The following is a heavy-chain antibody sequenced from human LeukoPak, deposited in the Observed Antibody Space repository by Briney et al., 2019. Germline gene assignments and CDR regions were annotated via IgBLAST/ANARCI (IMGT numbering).Heavy chain of an antibody. J-gene: IGHJ3*01. CDR1: GGSFTTHY. Sequence: SETLSLTCTVSGGSFTTHYWSWIQQPPGKGLEWIGYISYIGSTNYNPSLKSRVTISIDTSDNEVSLMLTSVTAADTAVYYCASDSISMNAFDAWGQGTMVTVSS. V-gene: IGHV4-59*11. D-gene: IGHD3-22*01. CDR2: ISYIGST. CDR3: ASDSISMNAFDA.